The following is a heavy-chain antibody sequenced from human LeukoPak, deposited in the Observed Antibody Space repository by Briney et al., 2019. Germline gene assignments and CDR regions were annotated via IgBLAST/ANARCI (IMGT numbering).Heavy chain of an antibody. CDR2: ISASGGGT. J-gene: IGHJ4*02. V-gene: IGHV3-23*01. CDR3: AKVLRTAMVLGY. D-gene: IGHD5-18*01. Sequence: PGGSLRLSCAASGFTFSDYAMSWVRQAPGKGLEWVSGISASGGGTYYADSVKGRFTISRDNSKNTLYLQMNSLRAEDTAVYYCAKVLRTAMVLGYWGQGTLVTVSS. CDR1: GFTFSDYA.